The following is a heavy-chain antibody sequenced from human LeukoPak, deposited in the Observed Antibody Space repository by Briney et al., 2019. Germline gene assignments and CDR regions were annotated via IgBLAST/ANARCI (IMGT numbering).Heavy chain of an antibody. CDR3: AKDSSGWSAFDY. D-gene: IGHD6-19*01. Sequence: GGSLRLSCAASGFTFSNAWMSWVRQAPGKGLERVGRIKSKTDGGTTDYAAPVKGRFTISRDDSKNTLYLQMNSLRAEDTAVYYCAKDSSGWSAFDYWGQGTLVTVSS. J-gene: IGHJ4*02. CDR2: IKSKTDGGTT. CDR1: GFTFSNAW. V-gene: IGHV3-15*01.